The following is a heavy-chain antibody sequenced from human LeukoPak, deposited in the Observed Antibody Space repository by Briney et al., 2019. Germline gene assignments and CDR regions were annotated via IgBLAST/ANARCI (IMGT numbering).Heavy chain of an antibody. V-gene: IGHV3-21*01. CDR3: ARDTYYYDSSGYLALDY. J-gene: IGHJ4*02. CDR1: GFTFSSNS. CDR2: ISSSSYYI. Sequence: GGSLRLSCAASGFTFSSNSMNWVRQAPGKGLEWVSSISSSSYYIYYADSVKGRFAISRDNAKNSLYLQMNSLRAEDTAVYYCARDTYYYDSSGYLALDYWGQGTLVTVSS. D-gene: IGHD3-22*01.